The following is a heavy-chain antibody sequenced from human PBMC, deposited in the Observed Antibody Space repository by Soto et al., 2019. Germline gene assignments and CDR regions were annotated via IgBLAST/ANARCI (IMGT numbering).Heavy chain of an antibody. D-gene: IGHD3-16*02. J-gene: IGHJ4*02. CDR1: GFTFSSYW. CDR2: VNSDGSIT. CDR3: VSYPRSVGGSYRPDF. Sequence: GGSLRLSCAASGFTFSSYWMHWGREVPEKGLVWVSRVNSDGSITNYADAVKGRFIITRDNVKNTLYLQMNSLRAEDTAVYDCVSYPRSVGGSYRPDFWGQGTLVTVSS. V-gene: IGHV3-74*01.